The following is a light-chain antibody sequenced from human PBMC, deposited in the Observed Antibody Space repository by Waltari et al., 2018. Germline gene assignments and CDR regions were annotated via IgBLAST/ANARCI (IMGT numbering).Light chain of an antibody. Sequence: ESVLTQSPGTLSLSPGERATHSCRASQSMGSNFLSWHQQKRGQPPRLLIYATSTRAAGIPARFTGSGSGTDFTLTISRLEPEDFAIYYCHHYLSAPGTFGRGTKVEF. V-gene: IGKV3-20*01. CDR2: ATS. CDR1: QSMGSNF. CDR3: HHYLSAPGT. J-gene: IGKJ1*01.